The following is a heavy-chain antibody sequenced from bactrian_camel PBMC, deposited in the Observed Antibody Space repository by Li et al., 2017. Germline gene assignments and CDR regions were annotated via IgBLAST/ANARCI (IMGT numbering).Heavy chain of an antibody. CDR2: IYSDGGNT. CDR3: AARSIGA. D-gene: IGHD6*01. Sequence: QVQLVESGGDVVQPGGSLRLSCAAFGFTFSSYVMRWARQAPGKGLEWVSGIYSDGGNTYADSVKGRFTISRDNAKNTLYLQMNSLKPEDTAVYYCAARSIGAWGQGTQVTVS. J-gene: IGHJ4*01. V-gene: IGHV3S7*01. CDR1: GFTFSSYV.